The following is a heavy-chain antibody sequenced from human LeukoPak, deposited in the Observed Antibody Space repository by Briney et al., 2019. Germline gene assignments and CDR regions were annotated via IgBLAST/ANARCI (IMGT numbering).Heavy chain of an antibody. Sequence: PSETLSLTCTVSGGSISGYYWTWIRQPPGKGLEWIGSIYHSGSTYYNPSLKSRVTISVDTSKNQFSLKLSSVTAADTAVYYCAGETTVTYDAFDIWGQGTMVTVSS. CDR1: GGSISGYY. CDR3: AGETTVTYDAFDI. J-gene: IGHJ3*02. V-gene: IGHV4-38-2*02. CDR2: IYHSGST. D-gene: IGHD4-17*01.